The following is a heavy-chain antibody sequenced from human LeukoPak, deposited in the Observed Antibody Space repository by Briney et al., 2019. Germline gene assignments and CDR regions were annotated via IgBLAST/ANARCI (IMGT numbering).Heavy chain of an antibody. CDR2: ISYDGSNK. D-gene: IGHD5-12*01. Sequence: GGSLRLSCAASGFTFSSYGMHWVRQAPGKGLEWVAVISYDGSNKYYADSVKGRFTISRDNSKNTLYLQMSSLRAEDTAVYYCARKWVDSGYDFFDYWGQGTLVTVSS. V-gene: IGHV3-30*03. CDR3: ARKWVDSGYDFFDY. J-gene: IGHJ4*02. CDR1: GFTFSSYG.